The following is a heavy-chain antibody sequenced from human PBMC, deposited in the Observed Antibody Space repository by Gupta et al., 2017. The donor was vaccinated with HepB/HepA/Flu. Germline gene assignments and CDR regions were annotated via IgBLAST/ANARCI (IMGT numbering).Heavy chain of an antibody. D-gene: IGHD3-3*01. CDR2: IYPGDPDP. Sequence: VQLVQSGAEVEKPGASLQISCKAYGCTVANYWIGWVREMPGKGLEWVGIIYPGDPDPRYSPSFQGQVTISVDKSISTAYLQWSSLKASDTAMYYCARQRFFDYWGQGTLVTVSS. J-gene: IGHJ4*02. CDR1: GCTVANYW. V-gene: IGHV5-51*01. CDR3: ARQRFFDY.